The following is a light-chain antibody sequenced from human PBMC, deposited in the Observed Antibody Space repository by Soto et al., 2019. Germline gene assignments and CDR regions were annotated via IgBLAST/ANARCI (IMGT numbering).Light chain of an antibody. CDR3: QQYDNWPLT. Sequence: EVVMTQSPATLSVSPGERATLSCRASQSVSANLAWYQQTPGQAPRLLIYDASARATGIPARFSDSGSGTEFTLTISSRQSEDFALYYCQQYDNWPLTFGGGTQVEIK. CDR2: DAS. CDR1: QSVSAN. J-gene: IGKJ4*01. V-gene: IGKV3-15*01.